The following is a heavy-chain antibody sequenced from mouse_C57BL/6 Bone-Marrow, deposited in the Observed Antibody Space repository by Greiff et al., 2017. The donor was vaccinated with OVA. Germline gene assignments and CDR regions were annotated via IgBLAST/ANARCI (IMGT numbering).Heavy chain of an antibody. J-gene: IGHJ3*01. CDR3: ARGEGYDWFAY. CDR2: IHPNSGST. Sequence: QVQLQQPGAELVKPGASVKLSCKASGYTLTSYWMHWVKQRPGQGLEWIGMIHPNSGSTNYNEKFKSKATLTVDKSSSTAYMQHSSLTSEDAAVYYCARGEGYDWFAYWGQGTLVTVSA. CDR1: GYTLTSYW. D-gene: IGHD2-2*01. V-gene: IGHV1-64*01.